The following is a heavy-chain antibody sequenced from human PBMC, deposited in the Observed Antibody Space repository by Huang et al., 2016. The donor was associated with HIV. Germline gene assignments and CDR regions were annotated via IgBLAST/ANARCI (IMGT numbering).Heavy chain of an antibody. Sequence: QVQLVQSGAEVKKPGASVKVYCKASGFNFNNYDFNWVRQASGQGLEWMGWMNPKSGKTGYAQKFQGRVTITRNTSITTAYMELRSLRSEDTAVYYCARARGFLYDSTGYYSRYYFDSWGQGTLVTISS. D-gene: IGHD3-22*01. CDR2: MNPKSGKT. CDR1: GFNFNNYD. J-gene: IGHJ4*02. CDR3: ARARGFLYDSTGYYSRYYFDS. V-gene: IGHV1-8*03.